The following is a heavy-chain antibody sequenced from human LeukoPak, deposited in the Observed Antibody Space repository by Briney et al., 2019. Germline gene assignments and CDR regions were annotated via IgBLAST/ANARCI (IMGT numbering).Heavy chain of an antibody. V-gene: IGHV4-34*01. CDR1: GGSFSGYY. Sequence: SETLSLTCAVYGGSFSGYYWSWIRQPPGKGLEWIGEINHSGSTNYNPSLKSRVTISVDTSKNQFSLKLSSVTAADTAVYYCARGYPDSSGYRKIQSGMDVWGHGTTVTVSS. CDR3: ARGYPDSSGYRKIQSGMDV. CDR2: INHSGST. D-gene: IGHD3-22*01. J-gene: IGHJ6*02.